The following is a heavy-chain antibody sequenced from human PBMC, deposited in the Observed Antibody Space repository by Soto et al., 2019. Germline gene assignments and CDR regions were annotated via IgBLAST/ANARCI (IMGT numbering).Heavy chain of an antibody. V-gene: IGHV1-2*02. CDR3: AKDLTRQPAYWLDP. CDR2: INAHSGGT. CDR1: GFSFTGYY. J-gene: IGHJ5*02. Sequence: ASVKVSCKASGFSFTGYYIHWLRQAPGQGLEWMGWINAHSGGTEYAQKFQGRVTLTRDTSIATAYLTLTSLTSDDTALYYCAKDLTRQPAYWLDPWGTGPQVTVSS. D-gene: IGHD3-16*01.